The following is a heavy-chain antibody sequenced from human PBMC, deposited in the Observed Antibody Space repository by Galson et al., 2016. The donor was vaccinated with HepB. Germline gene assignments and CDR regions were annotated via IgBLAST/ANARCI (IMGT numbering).Heavy chain of an antibody. V-gene: IGHV4-31*02. J-gene: IGHJ4*02. CDR1: GFTVSSNY. CDR3: ARSQKYYYDNSAYQETFDH. D-gene: IGHD3-22*01. Sequence: LRLSCAASGFTVSSNYMTWIRQHPGKGLEWVGYIRYSENTYYNPSLQSRLTISIDTSKNQFSLKLSSVTAADTAVYYCARSQKYYYDNSAYQETFDHWGQGTLVTVSS. CDR2: IRYSENT.